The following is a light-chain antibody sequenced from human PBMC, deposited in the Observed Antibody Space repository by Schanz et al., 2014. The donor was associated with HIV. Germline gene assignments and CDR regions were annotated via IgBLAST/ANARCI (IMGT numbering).Light chain of an antibody. CDR1: QTVSKN. CDR2: SAS. V-gene: IGKV3-20*01. J-gene: IGKJ3*01. CDR3: QHYGSS. Sequence: EIVMTQSPGTLSVSPGERATLSCRASQTVSKNLAWYQQKPGQVPRLLIYSASRRANGIPDRFSGSGSGTDFTLTISRLEPEDFAVYYCQHYGSSFGPGTKVDIK.